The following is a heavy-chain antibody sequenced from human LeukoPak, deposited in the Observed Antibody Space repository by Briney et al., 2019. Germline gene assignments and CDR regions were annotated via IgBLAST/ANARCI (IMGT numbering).Heavy chain of an antibody. J-gene: IGHJ4*02. CDR3: ARDYYDSSASATFDY. CDR1: GFTFSTYT. D-gene: IGHD3-22*01. CDR2: IASDTTYM. Sequence: GGSLRLSCEASGFTFSTYTVNWVRQAPGKGLEWVSSIASDTTYMKYADSVKGRFSVSRDNAKNSVFLGMKSLRADDTAVYFCARDYYDSSASATFDYWGRGTLVTVSS. V-gene: IGHV3-21*06.